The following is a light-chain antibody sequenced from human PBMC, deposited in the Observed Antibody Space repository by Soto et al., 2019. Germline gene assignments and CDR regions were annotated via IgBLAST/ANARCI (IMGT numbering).Light chain of an antibody. J-gene: IGKJ5*01. CDR2: GAS. Sequence: EIVLTQSPGTLSLSPGERATLSCRASQSVSSSYLAWYQQKPGQAPRLLIYGASSRATGIPDRFSGSGSGTDVSLTISRLELEDFAVYSCQQYGSSPLITFGQGTRLEIK. CDR3: QQYGSSPLIT. CDR1: QSVSSSY. V-gene: IGKV3-20*01.